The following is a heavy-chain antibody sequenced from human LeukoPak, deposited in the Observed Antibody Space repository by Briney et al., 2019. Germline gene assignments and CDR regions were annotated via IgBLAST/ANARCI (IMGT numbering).Heavy chain of an antibody. D-gene: IGHD1-1*01. CDR1: DYTFTSYG. J-gene: IGHJ5*02. Sequence: GASVKVSCKASDYTFTSYGISWVRQAPGQGLEWMGWISAYNGNTNYAQKLQGRVTMTTDTSTSTAYMELRSLRSDDTAVYYCARGGRSTTGTTGMEDQGEFDPWGQGTLVTVSS. CDR2: ISAYNGNT. CDR3: ARGGRSTTGTTGMEDQGEFDP. V-gene: IGHV1-18*01.